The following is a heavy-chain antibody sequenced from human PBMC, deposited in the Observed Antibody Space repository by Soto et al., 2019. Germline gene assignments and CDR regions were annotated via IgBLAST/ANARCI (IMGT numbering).Heavy chain of an antibody. Sequence: QVQLQESGRVLVKPSQTLSLTCTVSGGSVSSGGYYWSWIRQPPGKGLEWIGYISYSGNTFYNPSLKSRVTISIDTSKNQFSLKLRSVTAADTALFYCARGSDYVYFFDNWGQGTLVTVSS. CDR1: GGSVSSGGYY. CDR3: ARGSDYVYFFDN. J-gene: IGHJ4*02. V-gene: IGHV4-31*03. CDR2: ISYSGNT. D-gene: IGHD3-16*01.